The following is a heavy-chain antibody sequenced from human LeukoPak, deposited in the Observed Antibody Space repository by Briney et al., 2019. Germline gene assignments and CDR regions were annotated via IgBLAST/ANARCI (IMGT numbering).Heavy chain of an antibody. Sequence: GGSLRLSCAASGFTFSSYAMSWVRQAPGKGLEWVSAISANGVVTIYADSVKGRFTISRDNSRDTLYLQMNSLRAEDTAVYYCAKSRTPVTSSFDFWGPGTLVTVSS. V-gene: IGHV3-23*01. D-gene: IGHD4-17*01. CDR3: AKSRTPVTSSFDF. CDR2: ISANGVVT. CDR1: GFTFSSYA. J-gene: IGHJ4*02.